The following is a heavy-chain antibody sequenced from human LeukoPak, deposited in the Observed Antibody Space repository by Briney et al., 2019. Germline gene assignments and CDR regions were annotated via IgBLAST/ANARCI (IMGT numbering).Heavy chain of an antibody. D-gene: IGHD4-17*01. Sequence: PGGSLRLSCAASGFTFNSYTMHWVRQAPGKGLEWVSLISWDGGSTYYADSVKGRFTISRDNSKNTLYLQMNSLRAEDTAVYYYAKDSATVTTFAFDIWGQGTMVTVSS. J-gene: IGHJ3*02. CDR3: AKDSATVTTFAFDI. CDR2: ISWDGGST. V-gene: IGHV3-43*01. CDR1: GFTFNSYT.